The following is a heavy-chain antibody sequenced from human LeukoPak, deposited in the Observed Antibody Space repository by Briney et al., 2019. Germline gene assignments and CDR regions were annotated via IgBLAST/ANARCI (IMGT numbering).Heavy chain of an antibody. Sequence: ASVKVSCKASGYTFTNFDINWVRQAPGQGLEWMGWMNPNSGNTGYAQNFQGRVTITRATSISTAYMELSSLTSEDTAVYYCARDSNGQTRADDPFDIWGQGTIVTVSS. V-gene: IGHV1-8*03. J-gene: IGHJ3*02. D-gene: IGHD6-19*01. CDR1: GYTFTNFD. CDR2: MNPNSGNT. CDR3: ARDSNGQTRADDPFDI.